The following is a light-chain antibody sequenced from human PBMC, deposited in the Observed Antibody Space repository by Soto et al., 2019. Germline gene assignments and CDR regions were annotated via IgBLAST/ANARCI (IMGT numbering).Light chain of an antibody. CDR3: SSYAGSNNLI. Sequence: QSALTQPPSASGSPGQSVTISCTGTSTDLGGYNYVSWYQQHPGKAPKLMIYEVNLRPSGVPDRFSGSKSGNTASLTVSGLQAEDEADYYSSSYAGSNNLIFGGGTKLTVL. CDR1: STDLGGYNY. J-gene: IGLJ2*01. CDR2: EVN. V-gene: IGLV2-8*01.